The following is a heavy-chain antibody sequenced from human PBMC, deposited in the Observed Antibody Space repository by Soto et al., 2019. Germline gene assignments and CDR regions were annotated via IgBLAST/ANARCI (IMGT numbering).Heavy chain of an antibody. CDR1: GFTFTRCI. CDR3: FIESGDLTRYFVF. V-gene: IGHV3-21*06. CDR2: ISRTTNYI. D-gene: IGHD1-1*01. J-gene: IGHJ4*02. Sequence: GGSLRLSCAVSGFTFTRCIMNWVRQAPGKGLEWVSSISRTTNYIYYVDSMKGRFTISRDDAKNSLYLEMNSLRAEDTAVYYFFIESGDLTRYFVFSGPGTLLTV.